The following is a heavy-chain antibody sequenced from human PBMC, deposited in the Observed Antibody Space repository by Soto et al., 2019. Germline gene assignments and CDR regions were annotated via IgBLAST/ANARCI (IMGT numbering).Heavy chain of an antibody. CDR3: ARPDSSSWAAPFGS. Sequence: PGGSLRLSCAASGFTFSSYGMHWVRQAPGKGLEWVAVISYDGSNKYYADSVKGRFTISRDNSKNTLYLQMNSLRAEDTAVYYCARPDSSSWAAPFGSWGQGTLVTVSS. V-gene: IGHV3-30*03. D-gene: IGHD6-13*01. CDR1: GFTFSSYG. CDR2: ISYDGSNK. J-gene: IGHJ4*02.